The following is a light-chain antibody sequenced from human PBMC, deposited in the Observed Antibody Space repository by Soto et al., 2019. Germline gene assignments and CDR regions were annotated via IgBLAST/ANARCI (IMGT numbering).Light chain of an antibody. CDR2: DDS. J-gene: IGLJ1*01. CDR1: SSDVGGYNY. CDR3: SSYTTSNTRQIV. V-gene: IGLV2-14*01. Sequence: QSALAQPASVSGSPGQSITISCTGTSSDVGGYNYVSWYQQHPGKAPKFMIYDDSNRPSGVSNRFSGSKSGNTASLTISGLQAEDEADYYCSSYTTSNTRQIVFGTGTKVTVL.